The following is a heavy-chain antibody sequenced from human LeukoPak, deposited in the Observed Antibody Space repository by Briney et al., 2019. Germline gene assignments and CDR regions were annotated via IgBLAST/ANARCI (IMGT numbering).Heavy chain of an antibody. CDR2: PYYRSKWYN. D-gene: IGHD3-22*01. V-gene: IGHV6-1*01. Sequence: SQTLSLTCAISGDSVSSNSAAWNWIRQSPSRGLEWLGRPYYRSKWYNDYAVSVKSRITINPDTSKNQFSLQLTSVTPEDTAVYYCARAKHDSSGYLFDYWGQGTLVTVSS. CDR3: ARAKHDSSGYLFDY. J-gene: IGHJ4*02. CDR1: GDSVSSNSAA.